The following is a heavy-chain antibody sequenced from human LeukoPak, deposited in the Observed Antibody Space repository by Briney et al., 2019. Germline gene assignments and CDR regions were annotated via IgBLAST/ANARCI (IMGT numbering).Heavy chain of an antibody. J-gene: IGHJ4*02. CDR3: ARDTVPAPPDY. D-gene: IGHD4-17*01. Sequence: ASVKVSCKASGYTFNSYGISWVRQAPGQGLEWMGWISAYSGNTNYAQKFQDRVTMTTDTSTSTAYMELRSLRSDDTAVYYCARDTVPAPPDYWGQGTLVTVSS. CDR2: ISAYSGNT. V-gene: IGHV1-18*01. CDR1: GYTFNSYG.